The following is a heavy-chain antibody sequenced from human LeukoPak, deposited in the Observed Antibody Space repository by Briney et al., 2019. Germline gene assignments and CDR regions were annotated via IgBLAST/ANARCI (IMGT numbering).Heavy chain of an antibody. CDR2: IYWNDDK. J-gene: IGHJ4*02. CDR1: GFSLSTSGVA. CDR3: AHAELGSTKNYYFDY. V-gene: IGHV2-5*01. D-gene: IGHD7-27*01. Sequence: ESGPTLVKPSQTLTLTCTFSGFSLSTSGVAVGWIRQPPGKALEWLALIYWNDDKRYSPSLKSRLTITKDTSKNQVVLTMTNMDPVDTATYFCAHAELGSTKNYYFDYWGQGTLVTVSS.